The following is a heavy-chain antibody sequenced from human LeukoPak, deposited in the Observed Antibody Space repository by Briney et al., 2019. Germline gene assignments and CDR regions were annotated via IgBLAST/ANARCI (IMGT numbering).Heavy chain of an antibody. V-gene: IGHV4-39*01. CDR3: ARRSSSWYSRFDP. J-gene: IGHJ5*02. D-gene: IGHD6-13*01. CDR1: GGSISSSSYY. CDR2: IYYSGST. Sequence: SETLSLTCTVPGGSISSSSYYWGWIRQPPGKGLEWIGSIYYSGSTYYNPSLKSRVTISVDTSKNQFSLKLSSVTAADTAVYYCARRSSSWYSRFDPWGQGTLVTVSS.